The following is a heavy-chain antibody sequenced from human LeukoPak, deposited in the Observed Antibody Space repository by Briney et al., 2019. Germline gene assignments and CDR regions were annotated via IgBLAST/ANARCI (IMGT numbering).Heavy chain of an antibody. CDR2: ISGSGGST. V-gene: IGHV3-23*01. J-gene: IGHJ4*02. CDR1: GFTFSSYA. Sequence: GGSLRLSCAASGFTFSSYAMSWVRQAPGKGLEWVSAISGSGGSTYYADSVKGRFTISRDNSKNTLYLQMNSLRAEDTAVYYCAKWGPHYDFCSGYFDYWGQGTLVTVSS. D-gene: IGHD3-3*01. CDR3: AKWGPHYDFCSGYFDY.